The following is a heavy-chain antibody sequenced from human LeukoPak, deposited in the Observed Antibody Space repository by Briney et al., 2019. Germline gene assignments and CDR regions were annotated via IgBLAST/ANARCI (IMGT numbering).Heavy chain of an antibody. Sequence: GGSLRLSCAASGFTFSNYGMHWVRQAPGKGLEWVVVISYDGSNKYYADSVKGRFTISRDNSKNTLYLQMNSLRVEDTAVYYCANGYYYGSGSYYKEAFDIWGQGTMVTVSS. CDR2: ISYDGSNK. CDR3: ANGYYYGSGSYYKEAFDI. J-gene: IGHJ3*02. CDR1: GFTFSNYG. V-gene: IGHV3-30*18. D-gene: IGHD3-10*01.